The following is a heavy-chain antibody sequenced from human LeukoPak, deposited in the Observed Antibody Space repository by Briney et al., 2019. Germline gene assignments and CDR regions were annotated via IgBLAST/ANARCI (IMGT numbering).Heavy chain of an antibody. J-gene: IGHJ4*02. Sequence: GGSLRLSCAASGFTFSSYWMSWVRQAPGKGLEWLANIKQDESEKYYVDSVKGRFTISRDNAKNSLYPQMNSLRVDDTAVYYCARVRGSYCSDYWGQGTLVTVSS. V-gene: IGHV3-7*01. CDR2: IKQDESEK. D-gene: IGHD1-26*01. CDR3: ARVRGSYCSDY. CDR1: GFTFSSYW.